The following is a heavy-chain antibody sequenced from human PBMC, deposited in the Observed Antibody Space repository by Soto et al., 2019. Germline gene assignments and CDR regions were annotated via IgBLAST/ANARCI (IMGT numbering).Heavy chain of an antibody. Sequence: QVQLQESGPGVVKPSQTLSLTCTVSGDSISSDDYYWSWIRQPPGKGLEWIGYISYSGTTSYNPSLKSRVLFSVDTSKKKFSLKLTSVTAADTAVYYCARSHDYSAYGCDCWGQGTLVTVSS. CDR2: ISYSGTT. D-gene: IGHD4-17*01. CDR3: ARSHDYSAYGCDC. CDR1: GDSISSDDYY. J-gene: IGHJ4*02. V-gene: IGHV4-30-4*01.